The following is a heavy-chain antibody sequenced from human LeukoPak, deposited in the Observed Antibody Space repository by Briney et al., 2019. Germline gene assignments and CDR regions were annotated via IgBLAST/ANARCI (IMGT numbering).Heavy chain of an antibody. CDR1: GFTFSSYA. Sequence: GGSLRLSCAASGFTFSSYAMSWVRQAPGKGLEWVSAISGSGGSTYYADSVKGRFTISRDNSKNTLYLQMNSLRAEDTAVYYCAKESYCSSTGCYPGDYWGQGTLVTVSS. D-gene: IGHD2-2*01. V-gene: IGHV3-23*01. CDR2: ISGSGGST. J-gene: IGHJ4*02. CDR3: AKESYCSSTGCYPGDY.